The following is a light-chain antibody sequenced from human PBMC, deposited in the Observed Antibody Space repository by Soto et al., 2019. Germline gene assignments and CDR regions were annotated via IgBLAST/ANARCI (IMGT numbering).Light chain of an antibody. V-gene: IGKV1-27*01. J-gene: IGKJ1*01. Sequence: DIPMTQSPSSLSSSVGDRVTITFRASQGISNYLAWYQQKPGKVPKLLIYAASTLQSGVTSRFSGSGSGTDFTLTISSLQPEDAATYYRQKYNRAPRTFGQGPKVPIK. CDR2: AAS. CDR1: QGISNY. CDR3: QKYNRAPRT.